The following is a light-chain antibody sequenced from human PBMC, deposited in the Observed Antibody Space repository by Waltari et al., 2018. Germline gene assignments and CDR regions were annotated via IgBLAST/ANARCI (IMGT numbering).Light chain of an antibody. J-gene: IGLJ3*02. CDR3: GTWDSSLSSLV. Sequence: QSVLTQPPPVSAAPGQKVTIPRSGNSPHLGNNYVSWYQQLPGTAPKLLIYENNKRPSGIPDRFSGSKSGTSATLGITGLLTGDEADYFCGTWDSSLSSLVFGGGTKLTVL. CDR2: ENN. V-gene: IGLV1-51*02. CDR1: SPHLGNNY.